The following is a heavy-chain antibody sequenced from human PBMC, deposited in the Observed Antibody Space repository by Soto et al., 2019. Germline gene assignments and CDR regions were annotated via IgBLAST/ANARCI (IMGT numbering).Heavy chain of an antibody. V-gene: IGHV1-8*01. Sequence: EASVKVSCKASGYPFTSYDINWVRQATGQGLEWMGWMNPNSGNTGYAQKFQGRVTMTRNTSISTAYMELSSLRSEDTAMYYCARVQVNYDYIWGSYRYMPYWGQGTLVTVSS. CDR2: MNPNSGNT. D-gene: IGHD3-16*02. CDR3: ARVQVNYDYIWGSYRYMPY. J-gene: IGHJ4*02. CDR1: GYPFTSYD.